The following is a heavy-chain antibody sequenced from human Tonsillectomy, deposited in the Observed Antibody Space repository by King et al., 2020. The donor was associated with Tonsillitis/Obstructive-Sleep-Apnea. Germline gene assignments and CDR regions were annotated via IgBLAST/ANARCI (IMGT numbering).Heavy chain of an antibody. CDR3: ARDGNTDPTPFFDY. CDR2: INPNSGAA. D-gene: IGHD1-7*01. V-gene: IGHV1-2*06. J-gene: IGHJ4*02. Sequence: VQLVESGAEVKKPGASVKVSCRASGYTFTGYFIHWVRQAPGQGLEWMGQINPNSGAAKYAQKFQGRVTMTRDTSISTASMELSRLTSYDTAVYYCARDGNTDPTPFFDYWGQGTLVTASS. CDR1: GYTFTGYF.